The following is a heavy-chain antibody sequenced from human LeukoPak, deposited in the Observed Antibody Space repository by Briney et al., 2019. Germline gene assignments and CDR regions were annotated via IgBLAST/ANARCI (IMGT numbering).Heavy chain of an antibody. CDR2: IIPIFGTA. V-gene: IGHV1-69*13. D-gene: IGHD5-18*01. J-gene: IGHJ4*02. Sequence: SVKVSCKASGGTFSSHAISWVRQAPGQGLEWMGGIIPIFGTANYAQKFQGRVTITADESTSTAYMELSSLRSEDTAVYYCARVVFPDDTAEFDYWGQGTLVTVSS. CDR1: GGTFSSHA. CDR3: ARVVFPDDTAEFDY.